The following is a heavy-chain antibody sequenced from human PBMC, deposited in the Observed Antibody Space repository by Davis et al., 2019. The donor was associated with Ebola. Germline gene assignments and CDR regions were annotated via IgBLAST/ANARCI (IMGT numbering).Heavy chain of an antibody. D-gene: IGHD3-3*01. CDR2: INHSGST. CDR1: GGSFSGYY. Sequence: PSETLSLTCAVYGGSFSGYYWSWIRQPPGKGLEWIGEINHSGSTNYNPSLKSRVTISVDTSKNQFSLKLSSVTAADTAVYYCARADVLRFLEWLSPSDAFDIWGQGTMVTVSS. CDR3: ARADVLRFLEWLSPSDAFDI. J-gene: IGHJ3*02. V-gene: IGHV4-34*01.